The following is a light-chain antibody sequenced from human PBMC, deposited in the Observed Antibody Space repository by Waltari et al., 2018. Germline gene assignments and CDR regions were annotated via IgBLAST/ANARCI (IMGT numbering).Light chain of an antibody. CDR2: GAS. CDR1: QTVRSSY. V-gene: IGKV3-20*01. CDR3: ELYDSSPPGYT. J-gene: IGKJ2*01. Sequence: EIVLTQSPGTLSLSPGERATLSCRASQTVRSSYIAWYQQSPGQAPRLLIHGASSRATGIPDRFSGSGCGTDFTLTISGLEPDEFAVYFCELYDSSPPGYTFGQGTKLEI.